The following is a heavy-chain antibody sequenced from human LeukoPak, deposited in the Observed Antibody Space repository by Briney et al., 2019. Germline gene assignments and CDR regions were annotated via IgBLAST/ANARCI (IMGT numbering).Heavy chain of an antibody. CDR3: ASSRWEYYFDY. CDR1: GGSISSGSYY. Sequence: SETLSLTCTVSGGSISSGSYYWSWIRQPAGKGLEWIGRIYTSGSTNYNPSLKSRVTISVDTSKNQFSLKLSSVTAADTAVYYCASSRWEYYFDYWGQGTLVTVSS. J-gene: IGHJ4*02. CDR2: IYTSGST. V-gene: IGHV4-61*02. D-gene: IGHD1-26*01.